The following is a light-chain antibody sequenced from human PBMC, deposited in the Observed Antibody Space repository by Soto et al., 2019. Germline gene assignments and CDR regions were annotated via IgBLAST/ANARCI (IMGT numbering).Light chain of an antibody. Sequence: IQMTQSPSAGAAPAGGGGPSTCRASQGIGDRLAWYQQRPGKVPQLVVYFASTLPSGVPSRFSASGSGAEFILTINPLQAEDFATYYCLHTFSFPRTFGQGTTVDIK. CDR2: FAS. CDR3: LHTFSFPRT. CDR1: QGIGDR. V-gene: IGKV1-12*01. J-gene: IGKJ1*01.